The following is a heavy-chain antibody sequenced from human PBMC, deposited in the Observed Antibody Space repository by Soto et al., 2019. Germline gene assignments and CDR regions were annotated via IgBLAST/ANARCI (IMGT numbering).Heavy chain of an antibody. CDR3: AGHRGVIVIT. CDR2: ISSSSSTI. Sequence: ETLSLTCAVYGRSFCGDYWNWVRQAPGKGLEWVSYISSSSSTIYYADSVRGRFTISRDNSKNTLYLQMNSLRAEDTAVYYCAGHRGVIVITWGQGTLVTVSS. D-gene: IGHD3-16*02. V-gene: IGHV3-48*01. CDR1: GRSFCGDY. J-gene: IGHJ5*02.